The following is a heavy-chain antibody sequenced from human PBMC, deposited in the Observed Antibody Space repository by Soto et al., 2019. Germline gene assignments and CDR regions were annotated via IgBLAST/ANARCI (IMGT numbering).Heavy chain of an antibody. CDR3: ARSGGSYVGCYES. CDR2: IIPVFGTT. D-gene: IGHD2-2*01. J-gene: IGHJ5*02. V-gene: IGHV1-69*06. CDR1: GGPFTSFA. Sequence: QEQLVQSGAEVKKPGSSVKVSCKDSGGPFTSFAISWVRQAPGQGLEWMGGIIPVFGTTNYAQKFQGRVTITADKSTKTAYMGLSSMASDYRAMDDCARSGGSYVGCYESWGQGTQVTVSS.